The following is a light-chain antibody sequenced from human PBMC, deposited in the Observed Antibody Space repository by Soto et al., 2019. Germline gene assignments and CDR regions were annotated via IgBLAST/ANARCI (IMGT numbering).Light chain of an antibody. J-gene: IGKJ2*01. CDR2: GAS. V-gene: IGKV3-20*01. Sequence: EIVLTQSPGTLSLSPGERATLSCRASQSVRSNYLAWYQRKPGQAPRLLIYGASTRATGIPDRFSGTGSGTDFTLSISRLEPEDFAVYYCQQYGGSPYTFGRRTKREI. CDR3: QQYGGSPYT. CDR1: QSVRSNY.